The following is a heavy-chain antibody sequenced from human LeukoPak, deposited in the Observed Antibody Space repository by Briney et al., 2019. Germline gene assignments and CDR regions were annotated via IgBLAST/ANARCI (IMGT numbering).Heavy chain of an antibody. CDR2: IYYSGST. CDR3: ARHYTLWELGNFDY. CDR1: GGSISSSSYY. J-gene: IGHJ4*02. D-gene: IGHD7-27*01. Sequence: PSETLSLTCTVSGGSISSSSYYWGWIRQPPGKGLEWIGSIYYSGSTYYNPSLKSRVTISVDTSKNQFSLKLSSVTAADTAVYYCARHYTLWELGNFDYWGQGTLVTVSS. V-gene: IGHV4-39*07.